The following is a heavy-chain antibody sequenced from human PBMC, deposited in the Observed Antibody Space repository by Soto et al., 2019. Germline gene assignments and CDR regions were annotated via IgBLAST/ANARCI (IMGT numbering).Heavy chain of an antibody. CDR1: GGSISGHY. Sequence: SETLSLTCTVSGGSISGHYWIWIRQSPGKGLEWIGYIFYSGSTNYNPSLKSRVTLSADTSKDQSSLRLSSVTAADTAVYYCARVGSSGWSPDYWGQGTLVTVSS. J-gene: IGHJ4*02. CDR3: ARVGSSGWSPDY. CDR2: IFYSGST. D-gene: IGHD6-19*01. V-gene: IGHV4-59*11.